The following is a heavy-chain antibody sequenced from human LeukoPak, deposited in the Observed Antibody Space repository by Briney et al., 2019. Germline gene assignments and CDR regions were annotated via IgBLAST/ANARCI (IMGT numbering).Heavy chain of an antibody. Sequence: SETLSLTCTVSGGSISSYYWSWIRQPPGKGLEWIGYIYYSGSTNYNPSLKSRVTISVDTSKNQFSLKLCSVTAADTAVYYCARGRSSMVRGYYYYYMDVWGKGTTVTISS. V-gene: IGHV4-59*01. J-gene: IGHJ6*03. CDR1: GGSISSYY. CDR2: IYYSGST. D-gene: IGHD3-10*01. CDR3: ARGRSSMVRGYYYYYMDV.